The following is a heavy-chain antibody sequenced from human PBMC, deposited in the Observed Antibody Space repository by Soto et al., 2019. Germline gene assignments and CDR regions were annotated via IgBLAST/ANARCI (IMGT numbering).Heavy chain of an antibody. V-gene: IGHV4-61*03. CDR1: GGSVSSGSYY. Sequence: QVQLQESGPGLVKPSETLSLTCTVSGGSVSSGSYYWGWIRQPPGQGLEWIGYVYYNGRTNYNPSLKSRVTLSADTSKNHFSLKLNSVTAADTAVYSCARGGAYCGGDFSPHYLDYWGHGTLVTVSS. D-gene: IGHD2-21*02. CDR2: VYYNGRT. J-gene: IGHJ4*01. CDR3: ARGGAYCGGDFSPHYLDY.